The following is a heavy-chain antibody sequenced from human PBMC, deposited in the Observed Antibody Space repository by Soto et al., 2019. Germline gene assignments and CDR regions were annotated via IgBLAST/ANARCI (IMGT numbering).Heavy chain of an antibody. Sequence: ASVKVSCKASGYTFTSYYMHWVRQAPGQGLEWMGIINPSGGSTSYAQKFQGRVTMTRDTSTSTVYMELSSLRSEDTAVYYCARGGDIVVVVAATLYDYWGKGTLVTVSS. V-gene: IGHV1-46*01. CDR2: INPSGGST. CDR3: ARGGDIVVVVAATLYDY. J-gene: IGHJ4*02. CDR1: GYTFTSYY. D-gene: IGHD2-15*01.